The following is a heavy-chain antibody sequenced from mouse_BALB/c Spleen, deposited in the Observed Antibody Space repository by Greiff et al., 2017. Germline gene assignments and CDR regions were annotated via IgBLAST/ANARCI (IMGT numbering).Heavy chain of an antibody. CDR2: ISYSGST. D-gene: IGHD2-1*01. Sequence: EVHLVESGPGLVKPSQSLSLTCTVTGYSITSDYAWNWIRQFPGNKLEWMGYISYSGSTSYNPSLKSRISITRDTSKNQFFLQLNSVTTEDTATYYCARAIYTLYAMDYWGQGTSVTVSS. V-gene: IGHV3-2*02. J-gene: IGHJ4*01. CDR1: GYSITSDYA. CDR3: ARAIYTLYAMDY.